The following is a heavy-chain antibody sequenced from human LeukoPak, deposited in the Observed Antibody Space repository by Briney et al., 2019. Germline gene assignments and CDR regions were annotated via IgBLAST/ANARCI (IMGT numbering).Heavy chain of an antibody. V-gene: IGHV1-8*03. J-gene: IGHJ6*03. CDR2: MNPNSGNT. CDR3: ARGVWECSSTSCYKAPRRGIQYTYYYYMDV. CDR1: GYTFTSYD. Sequence: ASVKVSCKASGYTFTSYDINWVRQATGQGLEWMGWMNPNSGNTGYAQKFQGRVTITRNTSISTAYMELSSLRSEDTAVYYCARGVWECSSTSCYKAPRRGIQYTYYYYMDVWGKGTTVTVSS. D-gene: IGHD2-2*02.